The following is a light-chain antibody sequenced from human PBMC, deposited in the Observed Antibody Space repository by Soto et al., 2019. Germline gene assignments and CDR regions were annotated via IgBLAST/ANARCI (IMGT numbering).Light chain of an antibody. CDR1: SSNIGNNY. CDR2: DNN. V-gene: IGLV1-51*01. CDR3: GTWDSSLSACV. J-gene: IGLJ1*01. Sequence: HSVLTQPPSVSAAPGQKVTISCSGSSSNIGNNYVSWYQQLPGTAPKLLIYDNNKRPSGIPDRFSGSKSATSATLGITGLQTGDEADYYCGTWDSSLSACVFGTGTKVTVL.